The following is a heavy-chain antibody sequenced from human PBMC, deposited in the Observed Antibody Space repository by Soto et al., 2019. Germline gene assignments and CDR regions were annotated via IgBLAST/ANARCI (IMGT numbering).Heavy chain of an antibody. V-gene: IGHV1-2*02. Sequence: GASVKVSCKASGYIFTDYYIHWVRQAPGQGLEWMGWVNPYSGATKFAQKFHGRVTMTRDTSINTAYRDLTRLRSDDTGVYYCARLYSSGGRYGMDVWGQGTTVTVSS. CDR1: GYIFTDYY. CDR2: VNPYSGAT. J-gene: IGHJ6*02. D-gene: IGHD5-18*01. CDR3: ARLYSSGGRYGMDV.